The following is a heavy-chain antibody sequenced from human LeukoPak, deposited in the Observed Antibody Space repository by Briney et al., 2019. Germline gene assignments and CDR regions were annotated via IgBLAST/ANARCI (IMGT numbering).Heavy chain of an antibody. V-gene: IGHV3-7*01. J-gene: IGHJ3*02. CDR1: GFTFSRSW. Sequence: GGSLRLSCAASGFTFSRSWMSWVRQAPGKGLEWVANIKQDGSEKYYVDSVKGRFTISRGNAKNSLYLQMNSLRAEDTAVYYCARAPRQLPGFEAFDIWGQGTMVTVSS. CDR3: ARAPRQLPGFEAFDI. D-gene: IGHD2-2*01. CDR2: IKQDGSEK.